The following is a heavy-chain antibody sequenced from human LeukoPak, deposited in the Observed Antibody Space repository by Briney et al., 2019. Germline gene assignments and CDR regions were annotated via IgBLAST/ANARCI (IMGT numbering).Heavy chain of an antibody. CDR2: INHSGST. Sequence: SETLSLTCAVYGGSFSGYYWSWIRQPPGKGLEWIGEINHSGSTNYNPSLKSRVTISVDTSKNQFSLKLSSVTAADTAVYYCASYCSSTSCPAWGQGTLVTVSS. J-gene: IGHJ5*02. D-gene: IGHD2-2*01. CDR3: ASYCSSTSCPA. CDR1: GGSFSGYY. V-gene: IGHV4-34*01.